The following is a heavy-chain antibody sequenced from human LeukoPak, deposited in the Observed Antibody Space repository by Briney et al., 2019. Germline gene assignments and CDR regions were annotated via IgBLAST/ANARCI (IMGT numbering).Heavy chain of an antibody. J-gene: IGHJ4*02. CDR3: ARATTVTTSFDY. CDR2: ISYDGSNK. D-gene: IGHD4-17*01. CDR1: GFTFSSYA. Sequence: GGSLRLSCAASGFTFSSYAMHWVRQAPGKGLEWVAVISYDGSNKYYADSVKGRFTISRDNSKNTLYLQMNSLRAQDTAVYYCARATTVTTSFDYWGQGTLVTVSS. V-gene: IGHV3-30-3*01.